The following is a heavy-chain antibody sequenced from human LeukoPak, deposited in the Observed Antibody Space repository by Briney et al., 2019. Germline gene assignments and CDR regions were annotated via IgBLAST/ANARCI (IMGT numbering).Heavy chain of an antibody. V-gene: IGHV3-9*01. CDR3: AKEDRIGYSSSWYPNYGMDV. CDR1: GSTFDDYA. CDR2: ISWNSGSI. Sequence: GGSLRLPCAASGSTFDDYAMHWVRHAPGKGLEWVSGISWNSGSIGYADSVKGRFTISRDNAKNSLYLQMNSLRAEDAALYYCAKEDRIGYSSSWYPNYGMDVWGQGTTVTVSS. J-gene: IGHJ6*02. D-gene: IGHD6-13*01.